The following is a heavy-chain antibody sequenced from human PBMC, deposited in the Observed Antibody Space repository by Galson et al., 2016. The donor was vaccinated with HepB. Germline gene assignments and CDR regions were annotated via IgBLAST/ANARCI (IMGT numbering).Heavy chain of an antibody. CDR2: IGPTGDT. J-gene: IGHJ3*02. CDR3: AREGKNCLSSRCSLGAFDI. CDR1: GFPLGNYD. D-gene: IGHD2-2*01. V-gene: IGHV3-13*01. Sequence: SLRLSCAASGFPLGNYDMHWVRQAPGEGLEWVSSIGPTGDTFYPGSVKGRFTISRENAKNSVFLQMSSLRDGDTAVYYCAREGKNCLSSRCSLGAFDIWGPGTMVTVSS.